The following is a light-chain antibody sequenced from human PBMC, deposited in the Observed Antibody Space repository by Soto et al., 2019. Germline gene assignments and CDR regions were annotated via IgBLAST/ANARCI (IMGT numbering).Light chain of an antibody. CDR1: QSISSY. Sequence: DIQMTQSPSSLSASVGDRVTITCRASQSISSYLNWYQQKPGKAPKLLIYAASSLQGGVPSRFSGSGSGTHFPLTISSLQPEDFATYYCQQSYSTPLTFGPGTKVDIK. CDR3: QQSYSTPLT. V-gene: IGKV1-39*01. CDR2: AAS. J-gene: IGKJ3*01.